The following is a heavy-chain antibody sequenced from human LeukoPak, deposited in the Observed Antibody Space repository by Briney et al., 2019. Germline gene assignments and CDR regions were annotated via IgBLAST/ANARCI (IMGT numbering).Heavy chain of an antibody. CDR2: GDDRGGT. D-gene: IGHD2-8*01. V-gene: IGHV4-34*01. Sequence: ASETLSLTFAVYGESLNGHYWSWIRQPPGKGPEWIGEGDDRGGTKYNPSLKGRVAISADTSKNQFSLTLYSVTAADTAVYYCAKNGQSGFSFDPWGQGTLVTVSP. CDR1: GESLNGHY. CDR3: AKNGQSGFSFDP. J-gene: IGHJ5*02.